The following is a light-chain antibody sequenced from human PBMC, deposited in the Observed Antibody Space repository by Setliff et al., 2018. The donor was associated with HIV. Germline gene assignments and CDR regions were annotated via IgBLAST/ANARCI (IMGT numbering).Light chain of an antibody. CDR1: SSDVGAYNF. J-gene: IGLJ1*01. Sequence: LTQPASVSGSPGQSITVSCTGTSSDVGAYNFVSWFQQYPGKAPKLMIYEVSNRPSGVSNRFSGSKSGNTASLTISGLQAEDEADYYCSSYTYISTPVFGSGTKVTVL. CDR3: SSYTYISTPV. CDR2: EVS. V-gene: IGLV2-14*01.